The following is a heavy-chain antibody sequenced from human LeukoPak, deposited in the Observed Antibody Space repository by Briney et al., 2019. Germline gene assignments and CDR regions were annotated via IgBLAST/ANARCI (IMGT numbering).Heavy chain of an antibody. Sequence: SETLSLTCTVSGGSISSSSYYWGWIRQPPGKGLEWIGSIYYSGSTYYNPSLKSRVTISVDTSKNQFSLKLSSVTAADTAVYYCARPNYGDYPHDAFDIWGQGTMVTVSS. CDR2: IYYSGST. J-gene: IGHJ3*02. V-gene: IGHV4-39*01. D-gene: IGHD4-17*01. CDR3: ARPNYGDYPHDAFDI. CDR1: GGSISSSSYY.